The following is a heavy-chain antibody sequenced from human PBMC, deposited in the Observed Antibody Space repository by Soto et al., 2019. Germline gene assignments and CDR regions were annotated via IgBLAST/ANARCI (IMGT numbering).Heavy chain of an antibody. D-gene: IGHD2-21*02. V-gene: IGHV4-34*01. CDR1: GGSFSGYY. Sequence: QVQLQEWGAGLLKPSETLSLTCAVYGGSFSGYYWCWIRHAQGKRLEWIGEINHSGSTNYNPSLKIRFTLSVDTSKYQFSLKLISVTDADTAVYYCARGAVYCGGDCYTTYFDYWGQGSLVTVSS. CDR2: INHSGST. J-gene: IGHJ4*02. CDR3: ARGAVYCGGDCYTTYFDY.